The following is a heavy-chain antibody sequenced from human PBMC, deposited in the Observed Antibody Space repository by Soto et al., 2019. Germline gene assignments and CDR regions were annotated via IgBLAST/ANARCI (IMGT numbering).Heavy chain of an antibody. CDR1: GFTVSSNY. CDR3: ARGPTVTTSYAFDI. CDR2: IYSGGST. V-gene: IGHV3-53*04. J-gene: IGHJ3*02. D-gene: IGHD4-17*01. Sequence: EVQLVESGGGLVQPGGSLRLSCAASGFTVSSNYMSWVRQAPGKGLEWVSVIYSGGSTYYADSVKGRFTISRHNSKNTLYLQMNSLRAEDTAVYYCARGPTVTTSYAFDIWGQGTMVTVSS.